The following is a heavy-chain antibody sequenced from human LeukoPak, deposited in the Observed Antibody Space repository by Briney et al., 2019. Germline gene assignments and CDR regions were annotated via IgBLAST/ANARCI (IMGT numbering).Heavy chain of an antibody. CDR1: GFTVSSNY. CDR2: IYSGGST. V-gene: IGHV3-66*01. CDR3: ASRRGVTTDFT. D-gene: IGHD4-17*01. J-gene: IGHJ3*01. Sequence: PGGSLRLSCAASGFTVSSNYMSWVRQAPGKGLEWVSVIYSGGSTYYADSVKGRFTISRDNSKNTLYLQMNSLRAEDTAVYYCASRRGVTTDFTWGQGTMVTVSS.